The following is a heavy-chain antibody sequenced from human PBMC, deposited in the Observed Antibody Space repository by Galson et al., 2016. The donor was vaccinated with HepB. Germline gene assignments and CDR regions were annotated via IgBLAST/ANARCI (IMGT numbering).Heavy chain of an antibody. CDR2: ISSLSSYI. Sequence: SLRLSCAASGFTFSDYNMNWVRQAPGKGLEWVSYISSLSSYIYYADSVKGRFTISRDNAQNSLYLQMNSLTAEDTAVYYCVRGNRIYYYYGMDVWGQGTTVTVSS. V-gene: IGHV3-21*04. CDR3: VRGNRIYYYYGMDV. J-gene: IGHJ6*02. CDR1: GFTFSDYN. D-gene: IGHD2-15*01.